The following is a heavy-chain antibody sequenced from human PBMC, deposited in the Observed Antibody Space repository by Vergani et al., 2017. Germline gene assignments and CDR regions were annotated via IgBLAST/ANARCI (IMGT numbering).Heavy chain of an antibody. CDR2: INPNSGGT. V-gene: IGHV1-2*02. J-gene: IGHJ5*02. Sequence: QVQLVQSGAEVKKPGSSVKVSCKASGGTFSSYTISWVRQAPGQGLEWMGWINPNSGGTNYAQKFQGRVTMTRDTSISTAYMELSRLRSDDTAVYYCARESSGFGIRGWFDPWGQGTLVTVSS. D-gene: IGHD1-14*01. CDR1: GGTFSSYT. CDR3: ARESSGFGIRGWFDP.